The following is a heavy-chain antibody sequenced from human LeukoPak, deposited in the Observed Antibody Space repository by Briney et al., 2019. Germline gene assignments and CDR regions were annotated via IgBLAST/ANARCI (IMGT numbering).Heavy chain of an antibody. CDR2: ISYDGSNK. Sequence: GGSLRLSCAASGFTFSSYAMRWVRQAPGKGLEWVAVISYDGSNKYYADSVKGRFTISRDNSKNTLYLQMNSLRAEDTAVYYCARDRLVGDFDYWGQGTLVTVSS. CDR3: ARDRLVGDFDY. D-gene: IGHD1-26*01. CDR1: GFTFSSYA. J-gene: IGHJ4*02. V-gene: IGHV3-30-3*01.